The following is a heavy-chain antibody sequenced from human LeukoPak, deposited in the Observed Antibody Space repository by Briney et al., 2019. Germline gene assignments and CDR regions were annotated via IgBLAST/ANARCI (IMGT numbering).Heavy chain of an antibody. V-gene: IGHV3-23*01. J-gene: IGHJ6*02. CDR2: ISGSGGST. Sequence: SGGSLRLSCAASGFTFSSYAMSWVRQAPGKGLEWVSAISGSGGSTYYADSVKGRFTISRDNAKNSLYLQMNSLRAEDTAVYYCARDSGGSNYYYGMDVWGQGTTVTVSS. CDR1: GFTFSSYA. CDR3: ARDSGGSNYYYGMDV. D-gene: IGHD3-10*01.